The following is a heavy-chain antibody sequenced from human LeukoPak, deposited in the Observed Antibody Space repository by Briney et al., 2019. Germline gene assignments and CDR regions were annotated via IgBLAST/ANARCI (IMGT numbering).Heavy chain of an antibody. CDR2: IYSGGST. J-gene: IGHJ6*02. V-gene: IGHV3-66*01. Sequence: GGSLRLSCAASGFTVSSNYMSWVRRAPGKGLEWVSVIYSGGSTYYADSVKGRFTISRDNSKNTLYLQMNSLRAEDTAVYYCARDHMVRGVITYYYYGMDVWGQGTTVTVSS. CDR3: ARDHMVRGVITYYYYGMDV. D-gene: IGHD3-10*01. CDR1: GFTVSSNY.